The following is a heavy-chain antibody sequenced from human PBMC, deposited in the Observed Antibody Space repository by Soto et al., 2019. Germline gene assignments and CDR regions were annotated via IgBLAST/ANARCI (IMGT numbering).Heavy chain of an antibody. Sequence: ASVKVSCKVSGYTLTDLSIHWVRQAPGKGLEWMGGFDPEDGETIYAQKLQGRVTMTRDTSTSTVYMELSSLTSEDTALYYCDRASVSGRRFDYWGQGTLVTVSS. D-gene: IGHD6-19*01. CDR1: GYTLTDLS. V-gene: IGHV1-24*01. J-gene: IGHJ4*02. CDR2: FDPEDGET. CDR3: DRASVSGRRFDY.